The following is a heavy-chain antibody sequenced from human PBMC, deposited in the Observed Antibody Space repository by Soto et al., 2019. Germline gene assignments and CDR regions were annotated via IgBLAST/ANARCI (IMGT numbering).Heavy chain of an antibody. V-gene: IGHV3-30*18. J-gene: IGHJ4*02. CDR3: VKDGGYCSSTTCYSPRNHYFDS. Sequence: PGGSLRLSCAASGFTFSAYGMHWVRQAPGKGLEWVAVISYDGSEKQYVDSVKGRFSISRDNSRNSLFLQMNSLRAGDTAVYYCVKDGGYCSSTTCYSPRNHYFDSWGQGTLVTVSS. CDR2: ISYDGSEK. D-gene: IGHD2-2*01. CDR1: GFTFSAYG.